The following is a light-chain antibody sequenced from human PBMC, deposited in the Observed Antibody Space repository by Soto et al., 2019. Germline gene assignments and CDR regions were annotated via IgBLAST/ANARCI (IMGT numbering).Light chain of an antibody. V-gene: IGKV1-5*03. CDR1: QSISSW. J-gene: IGKJ1*01. CDR2: KAS. CDR3: QQYTSPWT. Sequence: DIQMTQSPSTLSASVGDRVTITCRASQSISSWLAWYQQKPGKAPKLLIYKASSLESGVPSRFSGSGSETEFNLTTSSLQPDDFATYCCQQYTSPWTFGQGTKVEIK.